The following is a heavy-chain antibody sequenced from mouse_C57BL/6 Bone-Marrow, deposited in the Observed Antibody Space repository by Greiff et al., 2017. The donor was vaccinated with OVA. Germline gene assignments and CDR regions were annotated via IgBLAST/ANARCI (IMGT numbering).Heavy chain of an antibody. CDR1: GYTFTDYY. CDR3: ARRDYDGREYYFDY. J-gene: IGHJ2*01. D-gene: IGHD2-4*01. Sequence: EVQLQQSGPELVKPGASVKISCKASGYTFTDYYMNWVKQSHGKSLEWIGDINPNNGGTSYNQKFKGKATLTVDKSSSTAYMELRSLTSEDSAFYYCARRDYDGREYYFDYWGQGTTLTVSS. CDR2: INPNNGGT. V-gene: IGHV1-26*01.